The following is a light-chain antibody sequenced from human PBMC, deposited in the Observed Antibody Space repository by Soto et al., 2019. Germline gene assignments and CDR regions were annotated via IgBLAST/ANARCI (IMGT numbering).Light chain of an antibody. CDR2: EGS. V-gene: IGLV2-23*01. Sequence: QSALTQPASVSGSPGQSITISCTGTSNDVGSYNLVSWYQQHPGKAPKLIIYEGSKRPSGVSNRFSASKSGNTDSLTISGLQAEDEADYYCCSYGRSDTYVFGTGTKLTVL. CDR1: SNDVGSYNL. CDR3: CSYGRSDTYV. J-gene: IGLJ1*01.